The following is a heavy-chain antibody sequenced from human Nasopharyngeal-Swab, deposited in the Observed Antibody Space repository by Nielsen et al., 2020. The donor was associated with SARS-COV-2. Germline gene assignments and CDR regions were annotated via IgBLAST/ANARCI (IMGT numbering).Heavy chain of an antibody. Sequence: SETLSLTCTVSGGSISSYYWSWIRQPPGKGLEWIGYIYYSGSTNYNPSLKSRVTISADTSKNQFSLKLSSVTAADTAVYYCARGSGYYDSSGYSDYWGQGTLVTVSS. CDR2: IYYSGST. V-gene: IGHV4-59*13. J-gene: IGHJ4*02. D-gene: IGHD3-22*01. CDR3: ARGSGYYDSSGYSDY. CDR1: GGSISSYY.